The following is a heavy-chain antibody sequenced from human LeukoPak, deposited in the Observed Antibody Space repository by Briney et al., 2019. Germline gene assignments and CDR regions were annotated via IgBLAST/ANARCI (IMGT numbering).Heavy chain of an antibody. Sequence: PGGSLRLSCTASGLTFSSFGMHWVRQAPGKWLEWVAVIRPDANNKYYADSVKGRFTISRDNSKNTLYLQINRLTAEDTALYYCARDGNGWYPGDHWGEGTLVTVSS. CDR3: ARDGNGWYPGDH. D-gene: IGHD6-19*01. CDR2: IRPDANNK. CDR1: GLTFSSFG. V-gene: IGHV3-33*01. J-gene: IGHJ4*02.